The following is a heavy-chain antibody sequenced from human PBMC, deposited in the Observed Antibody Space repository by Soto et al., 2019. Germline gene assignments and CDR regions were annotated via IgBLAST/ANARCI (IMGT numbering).Heavy chain of an antibody. V-gene: IGHV3-21*01. CDR3: ARDFLEQQLVDY. J-gene: IGHJ4*02. D-gene: IGHD6-13*01. Sequence: EVQLVESGGGLVKPGGSLRLSCAASGFTFSSYSMNWVRQAPGKGLEWVSSISSSSSYIYYADSVKGRFTISRDNAKNSLYLQMNSLRAEDTAVYYCARDFLEQQLVDYWGQGTLVTVSS. CDR1: GFTFSSYS. CDR2: ISSSSSYI.